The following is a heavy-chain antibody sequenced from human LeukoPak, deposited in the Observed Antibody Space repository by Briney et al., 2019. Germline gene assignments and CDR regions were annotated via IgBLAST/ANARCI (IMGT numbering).Heavy chain of an antibody. D-gene: IGHD2-2*01. V-gene: IGHV4-59*01. CDR2: TYDSGSS. CDR1: GGSMRNYY. J-gene: IGHJ4*02. Sequence: SETVSLTCAVSGGSMRNYYWSWIRQPPGKGLEWIGYTYDSGSSSYNPSLRSRVSISIDTSKNQFSLNLSSVTAADTAVYCCARGWASSWYYFDFWGQGTLVTVSS. CDR3: ARGWASSWYYFDF.